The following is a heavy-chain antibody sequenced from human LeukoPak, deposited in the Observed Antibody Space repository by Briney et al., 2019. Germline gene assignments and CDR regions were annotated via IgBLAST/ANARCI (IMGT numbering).Heavy chain of an antibody. CDR2: IYTSGST. Sequence: PSETLSLTCTVSGGSFSDYFWTWIRQPPGKGLEWIGYIYTSGSTNYNPSLKSRVTISVDTSKNQFSLKLSSVTAADTAVYYCARRYYDSSGYDYWGQGTLVTVSS. J-gene: IGHJ4*02. V-gene: IGHV4-4*09. CDR1: GGSFSDYF. CDR3: ARRYYDSSGYDY. D-gene: IGHD3-22*01.